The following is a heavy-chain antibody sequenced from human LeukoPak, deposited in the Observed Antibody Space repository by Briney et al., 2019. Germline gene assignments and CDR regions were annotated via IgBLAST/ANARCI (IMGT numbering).Heavy chain of an antibody. V-gene: IGHV3-23*01. CDR2: ISGSGGST. D-gene: IGHD6-19*01. J-gene: IGHJ4*02. Sequence: GGSLRLSCAASGFTFCSYALNWVRQAPGEGVGWVSAISGSGGSTYYADSVEGRFTISRDNSKNTLYLQMNSLRAEDTAVYYCAKLPPYSSGWPPDYWGQGTLVTVSS. CDR3: AKLPPYSSGWPPDY. CDR1: GFTFCSYA.